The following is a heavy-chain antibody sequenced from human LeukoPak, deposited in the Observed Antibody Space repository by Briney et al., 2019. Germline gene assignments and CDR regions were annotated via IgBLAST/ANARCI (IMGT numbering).Heavy chain of an antibody. D-gene: IGHD3-22*01. CDR2: FYSSGSP. V-gene: IGHV4-34*01. CDR3: AKGRHDITMIVVVMTSVSYYLDV. J-gene: IGHJ6*03. Sequence: SETLSLTCAVYGLYHIVYHRTWPRDSPGPGVEWVGHFYSSGSPLYTPPLKRRLPLPLDTSQNQFSLKLRPVTGADTAVYYCAKGRHDITMIVVVMTSVSYYLDVWGKGTTVTVS. CDR1: GLYHIVYH.